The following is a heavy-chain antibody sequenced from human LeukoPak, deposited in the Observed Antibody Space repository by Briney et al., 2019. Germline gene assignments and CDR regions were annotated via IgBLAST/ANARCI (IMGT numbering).Heavy chain of an antibody. CDR2: INLDGSEI. D-gene: IGHD5-24*01. CDR1: GFVFGHSW. J-gene: IGHJ4*02. Sequence: GGSLRLSCEASGFVFGHSWMSWVRQAPGKGLEWVANINLDGSEINYLDSLTGRLTISRDNAKDSLYLQMNGLRAEDTAVYYCAKDQKGGASRWLQYHAFDIWGQGTLVTVSS. CDR3: AKDQKGGASRWLQYHAFDI. V-gene: IGHV3-7*03.